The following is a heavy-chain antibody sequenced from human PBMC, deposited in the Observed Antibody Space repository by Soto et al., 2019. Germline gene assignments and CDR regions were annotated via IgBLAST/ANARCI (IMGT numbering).Heavy chain of an antibody. CDR2: ISSSSSYI. CDR3: ARAWYSSPRWYFDL. Sequence: EVQLVESGGGLVKPGGSLRLSCAASGFTFSSYSMNWVRQAPGKGLEWVSSISSSSSYIYYADSVKGRFTISRDNAKKTLYLQKISVRAEDTAVYYCARAWYSSPRWYFDLWGRGTLVTVSS. J-gene: IGHJ2*01. CDR1: GFTFSSYS. D-gene: IGHD6-13*01. V-gene: IGHV3-21*01.